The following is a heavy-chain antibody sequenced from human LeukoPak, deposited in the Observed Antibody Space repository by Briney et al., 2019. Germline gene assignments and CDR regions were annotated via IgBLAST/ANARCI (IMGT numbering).Heavy chain of an antibody. CDR1: GFTFSSYG. V-gene: IGHV3-30*18. CDR3: AKFSVSYYYYYGMDV. CDR2: ISYDGSNK. Sequence: HPWRSLRLSCAASGFTFSSYGMHWVRQAPGKGLEWVAVISYDGSNKYYADSVKGRFTISRDNSKNTLYLQMNSLRAEDTAVYYCAKFSVSYYYYYGMDVWGQGTTVTVSS. J-gene: IGHJ6*02. D-gene: IGHD2-8*01.